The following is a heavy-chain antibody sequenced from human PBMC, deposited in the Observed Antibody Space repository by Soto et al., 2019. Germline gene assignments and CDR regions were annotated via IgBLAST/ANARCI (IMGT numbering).Heavy chain of an antibody. V-gene: IGHV4-61*01. CDR3: ARELRAPTVTTSFDY. Sequence: PSETLSLTCTVSGGSVSSGSYYWNWIRHPPGKGLEWIGYIYYSGSTNFNPSLKSRVTISVDTSKNQFSLKLSSVTAADTAVYYCARELRAPTVTTSFDYWGQGTLVTVSS. D-gene: IGHD4-17*01. J-gene: IGHJ4*02. CDR2: IYYSGST. CDR1: GGSVSSGSYY.